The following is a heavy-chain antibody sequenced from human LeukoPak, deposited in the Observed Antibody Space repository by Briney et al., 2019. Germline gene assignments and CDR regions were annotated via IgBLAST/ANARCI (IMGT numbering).Heavy chain of an antibody. V-gene: IGHV1-24*01. CDR1: GYTLTELL. CDR2: FDPADGET. D-gene: IGHD3-10*01. J-gene: IGHJ4*02. CDR3: ATEGKMVRGIYTEY. Sequence: ASLRVCCKVSGYTLTELLMHWVRQAAGKGFEWVGSFDPADGETIYAQTFQSRVTMTAHTSTDTVYMGLSRLRSEDTGVYYCATEGKMVRGIYTEYWGQRDLWSVSS.